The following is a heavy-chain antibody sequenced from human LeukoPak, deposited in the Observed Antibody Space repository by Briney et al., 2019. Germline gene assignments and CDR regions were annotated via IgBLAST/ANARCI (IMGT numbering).Heavy chain of an antibody. CDR3: AKDGGRRDDY. Sequence: GGSLRLSCAASGFTVSSNYMSWVRQAPGKGLEWVSAISGSAGSTYYADSVKGRFTIFRDNSKNTLYLQMNTLRAEDTAIYYCAKDGGRRDDYWGQGTQVNGSS. D-gene: IGHD1-26*01. CDR1: GFTVSSNY. J-gene: IGHJ4*02. V-gene: IGHV3-23*01. CDR2: ISGSAGST.